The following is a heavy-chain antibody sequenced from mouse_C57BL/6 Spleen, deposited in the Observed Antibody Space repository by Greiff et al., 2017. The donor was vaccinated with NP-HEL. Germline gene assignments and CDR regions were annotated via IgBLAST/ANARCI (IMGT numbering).Heavy chain of an antibody. Sequence: EVQGVESGPELVKPGASVKMSCKASGYTFTDYNMHWVKQSHGKSLEWIGYINPNNGGTSYNQKFKGKATLTVNKSSSTAYMELRSLTSEDSAVYYCARGLRDWYFDVWGTGTTVTVSS. CDR2: INPNNGGT. CDR1: GYTFTDYN. D-gene: IGHD2-4*01. V-gene: IGHV1-22*01. CDR3: ARGLRDWYFDV. J-gene: IGHJ1*03.